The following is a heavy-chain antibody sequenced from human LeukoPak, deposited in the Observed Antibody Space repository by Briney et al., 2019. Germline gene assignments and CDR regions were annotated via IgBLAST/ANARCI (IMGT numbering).Heavy chain of an antibody. V-gene: IGHV3-23*01. J-gene: IGHJ4*02. CDR2: ISGSGGST. CDR1: GFTFSSYA. CDR3: AKEGLSDRSGSHYFDY. D-gene: IGHD3-16*02. Sequence: GGSLRLSCAASGFTFSSYAMSWVRQAPGKGLEWVSAISGSGGSTYHADSVKGRFTISRDNSKNTLYLQMNSLRAEDTAVYYCAKEGLSDRSGSHYFDYWGQGTLVTVSS.